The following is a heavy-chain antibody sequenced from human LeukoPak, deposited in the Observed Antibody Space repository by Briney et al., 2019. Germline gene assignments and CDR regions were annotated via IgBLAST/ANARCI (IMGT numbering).Heavy chain of an antibody. D-gene: IGHD3-22*01. CDR3: ARGPSVRSSAYFH. Sequence: PSETLSLTCAVYGGSFSGYYWSWIRQPPGKGLEWIGEINHSGSTNYNPSLKSRVTISVDTSKNQFSLKLSSVTAADTAVYYCARGPSVRSSAYFHWGQGTLVTVSS. V-gene: IGHV4-34*01. CDR1: GGSFSGYY. CDR2: INHSGST. J-gene: IGHJ4*02.